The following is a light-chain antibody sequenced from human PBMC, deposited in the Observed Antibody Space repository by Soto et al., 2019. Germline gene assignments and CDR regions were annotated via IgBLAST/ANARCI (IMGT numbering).Light chain of an antibody. V-gene: IGKV3-15*01. J-gene: IGKJ2*01. CDR2: DAS. Sequence: EVVMTQSPASLSASPGERVTLSCRASQNIRSSLAWYQQRPGQAARLLIYDASTRATGSPPRFSGGGSGTEFTVTISSLQSEDFAIYYCQQYDIWPPYTFGQGTKVDI. CDR3: QQYDIWPPYT. CDR1: QNIRSS.